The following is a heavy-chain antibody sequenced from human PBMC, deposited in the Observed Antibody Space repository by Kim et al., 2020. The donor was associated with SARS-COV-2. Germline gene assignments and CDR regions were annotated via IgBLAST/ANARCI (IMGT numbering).Heavy chain of an antibody. CDR3: ARGTAF. V-gene: IGHV4-39*07. D-gene: IGHD1-1*01. J-gene: IGHJ4*01. CDR1: GDPINGNDYY. CDR2: FYRGTA. Sequence: SETLSLTCTVSGDPINGNDYYWIWVRQPPGKGLECVGTFYRGTAYYTPSLKSRLTMSVDTSKNHFYLKLNSVTATDTAVYYCARGTAFWGQGTLVTVSS.